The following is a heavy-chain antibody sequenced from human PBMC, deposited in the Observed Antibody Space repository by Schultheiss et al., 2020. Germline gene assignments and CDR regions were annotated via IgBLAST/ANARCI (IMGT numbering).Heavy chain of an antibody. Sequence: GGSLRLSCAASGFTFSSYAMSWVRQAPGKGLEWVSSISSSSSYIYYADSVKGRFTISRDNSKNTLYLQMNSLRGEDTAVYFCARDQMGIAASDYWGQGTTVTVSS. D-gene: IGHD6-13*01. CDR2: ISSSSSYI. CDR3: ARDQMGIAASDY. J-gene: IGHJ4*02. V-gene: IGHV3-23*01. CDR1: GFTFSSYA.